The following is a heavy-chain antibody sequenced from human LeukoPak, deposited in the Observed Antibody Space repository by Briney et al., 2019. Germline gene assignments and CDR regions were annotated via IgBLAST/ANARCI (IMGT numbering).Heavy chain of an antibody. CDR1: GYTFTSYG. V-gene: IGHV1-18*01. Sequence: ASVKVSCKASGYTFTSYGISWVRQAPGQGLEWMGWISAYNGNTHYAQKLQGRVTMTTDTSTSTVYMELRSLRSEDTAVYYCAGPDYYDSSGYYSWGQGTLVTVSS. CDR2: ISAYNGNT. J-gene: IGHJ4*02. D-gene: IGHD3-22*01. CDR3: AGPDYYDSSGYYS.